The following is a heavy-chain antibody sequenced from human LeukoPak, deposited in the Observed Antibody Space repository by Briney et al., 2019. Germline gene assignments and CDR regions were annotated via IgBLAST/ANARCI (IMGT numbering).Heavy chain of an antibody. CDR1: GGSFSGYY. J-gene: IGHJ4*02. Sequence: SETLSLTCAVYGGSFSGYYWSWIRQHPGKGLEWVGYIYYSGSTSYNPSLKSRVTISVDTSKNQFSLKLSSVTAADTAVYYCARDSSAAATPHIDYWGQGTLVTVSS. V-gene: IGHV4-31*11. CDR2: IYYSGST. D-gene: IGHD2-15*01. CDR3: ARDSSAAATPHIDY.